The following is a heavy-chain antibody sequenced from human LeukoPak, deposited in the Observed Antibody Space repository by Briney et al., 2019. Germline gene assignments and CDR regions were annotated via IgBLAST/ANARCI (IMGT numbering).Heavy chain of an antibody. V-gene: IGHV3-30*02. Sequence: PGGSLRLSCAASGFTFSSYGMHRVRQAPGKGLEWVAFIRYDGSNKYYADSVKGRFTISRDNAKNTLYLQVNSLRAEDTAVYYCARVGATTWYWGQGTLVTVSS. J-gene: IGHJ4*02. CDR2: IRYDGSNK. CDR1: GFTFSSYG. CDR3: ARVGATTWY. D-gene: IGHD1-26*01.